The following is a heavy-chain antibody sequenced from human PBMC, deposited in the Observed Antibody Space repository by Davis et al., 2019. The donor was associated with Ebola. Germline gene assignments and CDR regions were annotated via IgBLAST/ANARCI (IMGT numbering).Heavy chain of an antibody. Sequence: SETLSLTCTVSAGSISTYYWSWIRQPPGKGLEWIGNIYYSGSTNYNPSLESRVTISVDTSKNQFSLKLSSVTAADTAVYYCARHKGLDPWGQGTLVTVSS. CDR1: AGSISTYY. CDR3: ARHKGLDP. CDR2: IYYSGST. J-gene: IGHJ5*02. V-gene: IGHV4-59*08.